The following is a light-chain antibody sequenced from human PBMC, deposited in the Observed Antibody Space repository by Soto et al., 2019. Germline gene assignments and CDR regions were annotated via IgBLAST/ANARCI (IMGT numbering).Light chain of an antibody. V-gene: IGKV3-11*01. J-gene: IGKJ5*01. CDR1: ETISGL. CDR3: QQRHNWPIT. CDR2: DTS. Sequence: EIVLTQSPSTLSLSPGERATLSCRASETISGLLAWYQQRPVQPPRLLIYDTSNRATGIPARFSGSGSGTDFTLTISGLEPADLGVYYCQQRHNWPITLGQGTRLEI.